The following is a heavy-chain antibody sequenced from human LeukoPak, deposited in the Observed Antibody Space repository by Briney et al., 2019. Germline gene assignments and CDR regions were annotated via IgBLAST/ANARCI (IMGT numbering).Heavy chain of an antibody. D-gene: IGHD2-15*01. J-gene: IGHJ3*02. CDR1: GGSISSYY. V-gene: IGHV4-59*12. Sequence: SETLSLTCTVSGGSISSYYWSWIRQPPGKGLEWIGYIYHSGSTYYNPSLKSRVTISVDRSKNQFSLKLSSVTAADTAVYYCARGRGVVVLTDAFDIWGQGTMVTVSS. CDR3: ARGRGVVVLTDAFDI. CDR2: IYHSGST.